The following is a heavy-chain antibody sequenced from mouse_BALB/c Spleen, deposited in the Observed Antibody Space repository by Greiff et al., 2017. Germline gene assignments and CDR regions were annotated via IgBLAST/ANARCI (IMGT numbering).Heavy chain of an antibody. CDR3: ARGGYFDF. J-gene: IGHJ2*01. V-gene: IGHV2-2*02. Sequence: QVQLQQSGPGLVQPSQSLSITCTVSGFSLTSYGVHWVRQSPGKGLEWLGVIWSGGSTDYNAAFISRLSISKDNSTSQVFFKMNSLQANDTAIYYCARGGYFDFWGQGTTLTVSS. CDR2: IWSGGST. CDR1: GFSLTSYG.